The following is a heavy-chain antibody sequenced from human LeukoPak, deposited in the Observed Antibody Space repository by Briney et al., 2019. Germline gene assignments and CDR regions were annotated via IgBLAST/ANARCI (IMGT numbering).Heavy chain of an antibody. V-gene: IGHV3-11*04. D-gene: IGHD3-3*01. J-gene: IGHJ4*02. CDR1: GFTFRDYY. CDR2: ISSSGSTI. CDR3: ASWAGNTQSDSWSGPFDY. Sequence: GGSLRLSCAASGFTFRDYYMSWIRQAPGKGLEWVSYISSSGSTIYYADSVKGRFTISRDNAKNSLYLQMNSLRVEDTAVYYCASWAGNTQSDSWSGPFDYWGQGTLVTVSS.